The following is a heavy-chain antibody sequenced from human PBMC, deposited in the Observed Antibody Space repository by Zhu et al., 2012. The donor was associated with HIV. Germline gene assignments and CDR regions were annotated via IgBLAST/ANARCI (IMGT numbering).Heavy chain of an antibody. V-gene: IGHV4-59*11. D-gene: IGHD3-9*01. CDR1: GGSMSSHY. CDR2: MYSSGST. CDR3: ASICEGATWSLTP. Sequence: QVQLQESGPQLVKPSETLSLTCTVSGGSMSSHYWNWVRRPPGKGLQWIGYMYSSGSTKYNFSLKSRVAISLDMSKNQFSLNLSSVTTADTAVYYCASICEGATWSLTPWGQGXPGHRSPQ. J-gene: IGHJ1*01.